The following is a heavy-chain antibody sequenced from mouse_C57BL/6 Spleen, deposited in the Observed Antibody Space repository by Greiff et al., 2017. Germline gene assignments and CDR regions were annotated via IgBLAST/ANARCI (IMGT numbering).Heavy chain of an antibody. Sequence: EVKLVESGGGLVKPGGSLKLSCAASGFTFSSYAMSWVRQTPEKRLEWVATISDGGSYTYYPDNVKGRFTISRDNAKNNLYLQMSHLKSEDTAMYYCAGSPTFACWGQGTLVTVS. CDR1: GFTFSSYA. V-gene: IGHV5-4*03. CDR3: AGSPTFAC. D-gene: IGHD1-1*02. CDR2: ISDGGSYT. J-gene: IGHJ3*01.